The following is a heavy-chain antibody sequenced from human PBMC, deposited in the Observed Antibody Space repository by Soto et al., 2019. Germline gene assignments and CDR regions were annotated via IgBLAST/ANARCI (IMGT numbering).Heavy chain of an antibody. D-gene: IGHD2-15*01. CDR3: AREEVAGTNWFDP. V-gene: IGHV4-34*01. CDR2: INYSGDT. J-gene: IGHJ5*02. CDR1: GGSFNDCY. Sequence: PAETLSLTCAVSGGSFNDCYWSWIRQTPGKGLEWIGRINYSGDTNFNASLKSRVTMSVDTSKNQFSLKLNSVTAADTAVYYCAREEVAGTNWFDPWGQGTLVTVSS.